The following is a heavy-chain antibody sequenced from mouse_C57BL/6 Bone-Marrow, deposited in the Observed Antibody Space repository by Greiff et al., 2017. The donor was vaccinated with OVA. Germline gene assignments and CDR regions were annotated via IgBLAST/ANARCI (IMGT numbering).Heavy chain of an antibody. V-gene: IGHV1-72*01. CDR3: ARFGNYWAWFAD. J-gene: IGHJ3*01. CDR1: GYTFTSYW. CDR2: IAPNSGGT. D-gene: IGHD2-1*01. Sequence: QVQLQQPGAELVKPGASVKLSCKASGYTFTSYWMHWVKQRPGRGLEWIGRIAPNSGGTKYNEKFKSKATLTVDKTSSTAYMQLSSLTSEDSSVYYCARFGNYWAWFADWGQGTLVTVSA.